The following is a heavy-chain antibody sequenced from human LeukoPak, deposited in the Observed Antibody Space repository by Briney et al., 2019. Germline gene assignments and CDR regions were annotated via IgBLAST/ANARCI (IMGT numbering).Heavy chain of an antibody. CDR3: AADTVTIRGALSY. Sequence: GGSLRLSCAASGFTVSSNYMSWVRQAPGKGLKWVSVIYSGGSTYYADSVKGRFTISRDNSKNTLYLQMNSLRAEDTAVYYCAADTVTIRGALSYWGQGTLVTVSS. D-gene: IGHD4-17*01. J-gene: IGHJ4*02. V-gene: IGHV3-66*02. CDR1: GFTVSSNY. CDR2: IYSGGST.